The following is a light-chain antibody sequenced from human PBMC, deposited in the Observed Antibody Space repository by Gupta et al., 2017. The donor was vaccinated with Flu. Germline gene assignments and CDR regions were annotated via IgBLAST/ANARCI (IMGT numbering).Light chain of an antibody. V-gene: IGLV2-14*01. CDR1: SSDVGGYNY. Sequence: SITIACTGTSSDVGGYNYVSGYQQHPGKAPKLMIYEVSNRPSGVSNRFSGSKSGNTASLTISGLQAEDEADYYCSSYTSSSLVVFGGGTKLTVL. J-gene: IGLJ2*01. CDR3: SSYTSSSLVV. CDR2: EVS.